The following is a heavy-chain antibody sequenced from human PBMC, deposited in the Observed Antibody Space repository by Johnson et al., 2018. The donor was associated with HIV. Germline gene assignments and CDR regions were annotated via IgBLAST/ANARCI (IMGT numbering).Heavy chain of an antibody. V-gene: IGHV3-30*04. Sequence: QVQLVESGGDVVQPGRSLRLSCAASGFTFRSYAMHWVRQAPGKGLEWVAAIGYDGNDKDYADSVKGRFTISRDNSRNTLYLHLNRLRAVDTAVYYCARVRIGRENAFDIWGQGTMVTVSS. J-gene: IGHJ3*02. CDR3: ARVRIGRENAFDI. CDR2: IGYDGNDK. D-gene: IGHD1-26*01. CDR1: GFTFRSYA.